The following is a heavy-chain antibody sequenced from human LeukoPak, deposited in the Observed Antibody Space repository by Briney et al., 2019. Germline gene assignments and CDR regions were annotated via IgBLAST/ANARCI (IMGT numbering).Heavy chain of an antibody. Sequence: ASVKVSCKASGGTFSSYAISWVRQAPGQGLEWMGGIIPIFGTANYAQKFQGRVTITADESTSTAYMELSSLRSEDTAVYYCARAMEGYSSSRGYFDYWGQGTLVTVSS. J-gene: IGHJ4*02. D-gene: IGHD6-6*01. CDR1: GGTFSSYA. CDR3: ARAMEGYSSSRGYFDY. V-gene: IGHV1-69*13. CDR2: IIPIFGTA.